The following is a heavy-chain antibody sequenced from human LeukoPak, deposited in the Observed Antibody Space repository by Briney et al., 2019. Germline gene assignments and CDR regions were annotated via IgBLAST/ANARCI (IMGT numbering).Heavy chain of an antibody. V-gene: IGHV3-30*19. J-gene: IGHJ4*02. CDR3: ARDPWGYFDSSGYSAYYFDS. CDR2: ISYDGNND. CDR1: GFTFSSFG. D-gene: IGHD3-22*01. Sequence: PGGSLRLSCAASGFTFSSFGMHWVRQAPGKGLEWVAVISYDGNNDYYADSVEGRFTVSRDNFENTVFLEMNSLRFDDTAIYYCARDPWGYFDSSGYSAYYFDSWGQGALVTVSS.